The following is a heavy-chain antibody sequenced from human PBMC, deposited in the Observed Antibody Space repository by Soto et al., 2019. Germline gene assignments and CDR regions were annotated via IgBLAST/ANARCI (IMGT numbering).Heavy chain of an antibody. V-gene: IGHV1-69*08. J-gene: IGHJ6*03. CDR3: AREGRLRGAYYYYMDV. CDR1: GGTFSSYT. CDR2: IIPILGIA. D-gene: IGHD5-12*01. Sequence: QVQLVQSGAEVKKPGSSVKVSCKASGGTFSSYTISWVRQAPGQGLEWMGRIIPILGIANYAQKFQGRVTITADKSTSTAYMELSSLRSEDTAVYYCAREGRLRGAYYYYMDVWGKGTTVTVSS.